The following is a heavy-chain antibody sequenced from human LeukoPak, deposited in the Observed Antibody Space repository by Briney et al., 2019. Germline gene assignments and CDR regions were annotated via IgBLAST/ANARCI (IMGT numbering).Heavy chain of an antibody. Sequence: GASVKVSCKASGYTFTSYGISWVRQAPGQGLEWMGWISAYNGNTNYAQKLQGRVTMTTDTSTSTAYMELRSLRSDDTAVYYCARGQPYCSSTSCYAIDYWGQGTLVTVPS. J-gene: IGHJ4*02. D-gene: IGHD2-2*01. CDR3: ARGQPYCSSTSCYAIDY. V-gene: IGHV1-18*01. CDR1: GYTFTSYG. CDR2: ISAYNGNT.